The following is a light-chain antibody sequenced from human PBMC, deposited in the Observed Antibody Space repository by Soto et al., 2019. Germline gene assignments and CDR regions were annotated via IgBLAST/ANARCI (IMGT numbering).Light chain of an antibody. CDR3: QKYLRALWT. J-gene: IGKJ1*01. CDR2: GAS. CDR1: QSISSIS. V-gene: IGKV3-20*01. Sequence: VLTQSPGTLSLSPGERATFSCRASQSISSISLAWYQHKPGQAPRLLIYGASSRATGIPHRFSGSGSGTDFTLTISRLEPEDVATYYCQKYLRALWTFGQGTKVEIK.